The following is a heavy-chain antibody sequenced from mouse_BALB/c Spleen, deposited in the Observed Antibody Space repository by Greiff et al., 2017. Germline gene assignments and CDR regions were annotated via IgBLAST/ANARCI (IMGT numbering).Heavy chain of an antibody. D-gene: IGHD2-3*01. Sequence: EVQGVESGGGLVQPGGSRKLSCAASGFTFSSFGMHWVRQAPEKGLEWVAYISSGSSTIYYADTVKGRFTISRDNPKNTLFLQMTSLRSEDTAMYYCARSDGYYAWFAYWGQGTLVTVSA. CDR1: GFTFSSFG. CDR3: ARSDGYYAWFAY. J-gene: IGHJ3*01. CDR2: ISSGSSTI. V-gene: IGHV5-17*02.